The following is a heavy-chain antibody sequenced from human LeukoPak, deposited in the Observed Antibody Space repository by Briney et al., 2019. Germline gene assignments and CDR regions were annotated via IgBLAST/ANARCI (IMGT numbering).Heavy chain of an antibody. Sequence: PSETLSLTCSVSGGDISTYLWSWIRQSPGEAFEYIGNVYYSGSTNYNPSLRSRVTISVDVSKNQFSLNVRSVTAADTAVYYCARGSGSYGFFDVWGQGTLVTVSA. J-gene: IGHJ4*02. CDR3: ARGSGSYGFFDV. CDR2: VYYSGST. D-gene: IGHD5-18*01. CDR1: GGDISTYL. V-gene: IGHV4-59*13.